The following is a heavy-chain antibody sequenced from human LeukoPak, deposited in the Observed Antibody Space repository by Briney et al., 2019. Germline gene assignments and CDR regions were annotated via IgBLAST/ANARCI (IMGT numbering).Heavy chain of an antibody. J-gene: IGHJ4*02. CDR1: GFTFSSYW. D-gene: IGHD5-18*01. CDR2: ISSSSSYI. V-gene: IGHV3-21*01. Sequence: GGSLRLSCAASGFTFSSYWMSWVRQAPGKGLEWVSFISSSSSYIYYADSVKGRFTISRDNAKNSLYLQMNSLRAEDTALYYCARQADTAMLIWSFTDYWGQGTLVTVSS. CDR3: ARQADTAMLIWSFTDY.